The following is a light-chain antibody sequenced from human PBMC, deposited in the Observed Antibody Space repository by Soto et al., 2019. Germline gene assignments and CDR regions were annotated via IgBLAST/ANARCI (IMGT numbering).Light chain of an antibody. CDR1: QSISIY. V-gene: IGKV1-39*01. CDR3: QQSYTTQFT. Sequence: DIQMTQSPSSLSASVGDRVTITCRASQSISIYLNWYQQKPGKAPKLLIYAASSLQSGVPSRFSGSGSATDFSLTISSLQPEDCAIYYCQQSYTTQFTFGPGTNVDIK. CDR2: AAS. J-gene: IGKJ3*01.